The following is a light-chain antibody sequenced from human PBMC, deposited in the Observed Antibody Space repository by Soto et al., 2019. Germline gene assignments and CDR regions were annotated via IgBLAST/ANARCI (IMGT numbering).Light chain of an antibody. Sequence: EIVLTHSPATLPVSPAARGSVXCRASQSVSSNLAWYQQKPGQAPRLLIYGASTRPTGIPDRFSGSGSGTDFTLTISRLEPEDFAVYYCQQYGSSLTFGQGTRLEIK. CDR1: QSVSSN. CDR3: QQYGSSLT. J-gene: IGKJ5*01. V-gene: IGKV3-20*01. CDR2: GAS.